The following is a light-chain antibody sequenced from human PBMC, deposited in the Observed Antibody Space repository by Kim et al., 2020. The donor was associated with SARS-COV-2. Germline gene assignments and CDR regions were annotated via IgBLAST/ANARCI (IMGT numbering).Light chain of an antibody. V-gene: IGLV5-37*01. J-gene: IGLJ2*01. CDR3: MIWPRNAVL. CDR1: GVINVRSHY. CDR2: SFPDANK. Sequence: LPGVINVRSHYQYWCQQKPGSPPRYLLDSFPDANKGQGSGVPSRFSGSKDASANTGILLISGLQSEDEADYYCMIWPRNAVLFGGGTQLTVL.